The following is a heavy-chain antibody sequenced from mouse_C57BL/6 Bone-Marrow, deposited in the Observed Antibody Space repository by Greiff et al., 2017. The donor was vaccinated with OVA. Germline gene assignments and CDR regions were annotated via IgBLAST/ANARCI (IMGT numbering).Heavy chain of an antibody. J-gene: IGHJ3*01. CDR2: ISRGSSTI. CDR1: GFTFSDYG. V-gene: IGHV5-17*01. D-gene: IGHD3-2*02. Sequence: EVKVEESGGGLVKPGGSLKLSCAASGFTFSDYGMHWVRQAPEKGLEWVAYISRGSSTIYYADTVKGRFTISRDNAKNTLFLQMTSLRSEDTAMYYCASEGGQLRLHFAYWGQGTLVTVSA. CDR3: ASEGGQLRLHFAY.